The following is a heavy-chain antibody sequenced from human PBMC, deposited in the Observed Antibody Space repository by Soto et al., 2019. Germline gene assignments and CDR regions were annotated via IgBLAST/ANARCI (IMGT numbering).Heavy chain of an antibody. J-gene: IGHJ6*02. Sequence: GGSLRLSCEASGFTFSAFGMHWVRQAPGKGLEWVAIISYDGILKYYAGSVKGRFTISRDTSKSALYLQMNSPRPEDTAVYYCAKDFKISGGHYGSLNYYYGMDVWGQGTTVTVS. D-gene: IGHD3-10*01. V-gene: IGHV3-30*18. CDR1: GFTFSAFG. CDR2: ISYDGILK. CDR3: AKDFKISGGHYGSLNYYYGMDV.